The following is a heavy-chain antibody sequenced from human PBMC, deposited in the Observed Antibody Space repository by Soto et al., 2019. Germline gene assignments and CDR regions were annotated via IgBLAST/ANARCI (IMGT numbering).Heavy chain of an antibody. CDR1: GFSLSTNGMC. D-gene: IGHD3-22*01. V-gene: IGHV2-70*01. J-gene: IGHJ4*02. CDR3: VRIFLGYDSSGYYFYYFDY. Sequence: VSGPTLVNPTQTLTLTCTFSGFSLSTNGMCVSWIRQSPGKALEWLALIDWDDDKYYSTSLKTRLTISKDTSKKQVVLRMTNMDPVDTATYYCVRIFLGYDSSGYYFYYFDYWGQGTLVTVSS. CDR2: IDWDDDK.